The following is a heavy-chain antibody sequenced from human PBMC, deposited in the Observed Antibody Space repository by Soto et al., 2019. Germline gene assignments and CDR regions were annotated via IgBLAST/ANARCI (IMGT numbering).Heavy chain of an antibody. Sequence: QVQLVQSGAEVKKPGSSVKVSCKASGGTFSSYTISWVRQAPGQGLEWMGRIIPILGIANYAQKFQGRVTXTXDXXTSTAYMELSSLRSEDTAVYYCARGGIAAAGGLDYWGQGTLVTVSS. J-gene: IGHJ4*02. D-gene: IGHD6-13*01. CDR2: IIPILGIA. CDR3: ARGGIAAAGGLDY. CDR1: GGTFSSYT. V-gene: IGHV1-69*02.